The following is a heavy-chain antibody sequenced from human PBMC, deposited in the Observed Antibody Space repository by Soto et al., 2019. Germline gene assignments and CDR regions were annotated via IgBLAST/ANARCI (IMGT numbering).Heavy chain of an antibody. CDR2: IYSNGDT. D-gene: IGHD6-6*01. J-gene: IGHJ6*02. CDR3: ARRGGSSSGSYYYAMDV. V-gene: IGHV4-31*03. Sequence: TLSLTCSVSSDSMNSGGYYWSWIRQHPGKGLEWIGYIYSNGDTYYNPSLKSRVTISVDTSKNKFSLNLTSVTAADTAVYYCARRGGSSSGSYYYAMDVWGQGTTVTAP. CDR1: SDSMNSGGYY.